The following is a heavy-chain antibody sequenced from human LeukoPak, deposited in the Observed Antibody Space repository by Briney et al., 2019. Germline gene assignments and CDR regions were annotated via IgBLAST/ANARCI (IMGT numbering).Heavy chain of an antibody. CDR1: GFTFSNYA. CDR2: ISGSGGST. D-gene: IGHD3-10*01. Sequence: GGSLRLSCAASGFTFSNYAMSWVRQAPGKGLEWVSGISGSGGSTYYADSVKGRFTISRDNSKNTLYLQMNSLRAGDTAVYYCAKGLILYGSGGDSPDYWGQGTLVTVSS. CDR3: AKGLILYGSGGDSPDY. J-gene: IGHJ4*02. V-gene: IGHV3-23*01.